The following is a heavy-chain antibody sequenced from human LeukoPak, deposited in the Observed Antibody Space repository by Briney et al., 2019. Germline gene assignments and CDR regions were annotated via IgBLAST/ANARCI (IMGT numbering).Heavy chain of an antibody. V-gene: IGHV1-3*01. Sequence: ASVKVSCKASGYTFTTSAMHWVRQGPGQRLERMGWINAGSGDTKYSQKFQGRVTFTRVTSASTAYMALSSLRFEDAAVYFCARDQSLGSYPDYWGQGTLVTVSS. D-gene: IGHD3-10*01. CDR2: INAGSGDT. CDR1: GYTFTTSA. CDR3: ARDQSLGSYPDY. J-gene: IGHJ4*02.